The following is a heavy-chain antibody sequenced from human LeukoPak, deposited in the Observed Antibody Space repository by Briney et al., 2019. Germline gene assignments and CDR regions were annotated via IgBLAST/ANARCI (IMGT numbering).Heavy chain of an antibody. Sequence: SGGSLRLSCAASGFTFSSYSMNWVRQAPGKGLEWVSYISSSSSTIYYADSVKGRFTISRDNAKNSLYLQMNSLRAEDTAVYYCARNDVAVAGTTWGQGTLVTVSS. CDR2: ISSSSSTI. CDR1: GFTFSSYS. V-gene: IGHV3-48*04. CDR3: ARNDVAVAGTT. J-gene: IGHJ4*02. D-gene: IGHD6-19*01.